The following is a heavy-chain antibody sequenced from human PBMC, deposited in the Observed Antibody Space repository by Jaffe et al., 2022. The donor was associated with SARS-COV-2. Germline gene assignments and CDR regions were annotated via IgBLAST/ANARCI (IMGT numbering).Heavy chain of an antibody. V-gene: IGHV4-39*01. J-gene: IGHJ5*02. D-gene: IGHD3-10*01. Sequence: QLQLQESGPGLVKPSETLSLTCTVSGGSINNNDYYWGWVRQPPGKGLEWIGNIYYDGSTYYNPSLESRVTLSVDSSKNQFSLRVSSVTAADTAVYYCARLRGVFNWYDPWGQGTLVTVSS. CDR3: ARLRGVFNWYDP. CDR1: GGSINNNDYY. CDR2: IYYDGST.